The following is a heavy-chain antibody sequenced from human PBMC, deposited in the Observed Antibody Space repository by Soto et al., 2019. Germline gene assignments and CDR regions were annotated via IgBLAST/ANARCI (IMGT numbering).Heavy chain of an antibody. CDR3: ARRLAVAGMAGLDYFDY. D-gene: IGHD6-19*01. CDR2: IYYSGST. Sequence: SETLSLTCAVYGGSFSGYYWSWIRQPPGKGLEWIGYIYYSGSTNYNPSLKSRVTISVDTSKNQFSLKLSSVTAADTAVYYCARRLAVAGMAGLDYFDYWGQGTLVTVSS. V-gene: IGHV4-59*08. CDR1: GGSFSGYY. J-gene: IGHJ4*02.